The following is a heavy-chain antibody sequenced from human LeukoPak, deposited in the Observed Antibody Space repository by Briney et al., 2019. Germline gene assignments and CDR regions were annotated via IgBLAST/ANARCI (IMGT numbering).Heavy chain of an antibody. V-gene: IGHV4-59*01. CDR1: VVSPSTSH. CDR2: LSYTGKT. J-gene: IGHJ4*03. Sequence: PSETLSLTCNLSVVSPSTSHLNWIRHPPGPGLEWSGCLSYTGKTDYNPSLKRRVSISLGSSDNHLSLKLTSVSAADTAVYYCSEGYFD. CDR3: SEGYFD.